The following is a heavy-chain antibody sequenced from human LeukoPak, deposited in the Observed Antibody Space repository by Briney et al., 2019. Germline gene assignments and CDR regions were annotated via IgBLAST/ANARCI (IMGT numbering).Heavy chain of an antibody. CDR2: INWNGGST. CDR3: ARDPYYYDSSGRGYMDV. D-gene: IGHD3-22*01. Sequence: GALRLSCAASGFTFDDYGMSWGRQAPGKGLEWGSGINWNGGSTGYADSVKGRFTISRDNAKNSLYLQMNSLRAEDTALYYCARDPYYYDSSGRGYMDVWGKGTTVTVSS. J-gene: IGHJ6*03. V-gene: IGHV3-20*04. CDR1: GFTFDDYG.